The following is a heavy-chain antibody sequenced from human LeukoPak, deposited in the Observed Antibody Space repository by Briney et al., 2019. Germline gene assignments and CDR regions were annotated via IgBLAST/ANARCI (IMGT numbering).Heavy chain of an antibody. CDR2: ISAYNGNT. J-gene: IGHJ4*02. D-gene: IGHD6-6*01. V-gene: IGHV1-18*01. CDR3: ARHDPRGEPARLGFFDY. Sequence: AASVKVSCKASGYTFTSYGISWVRQAPGQGLEWMGWISAYNGNTNYAQKLQGRVTMTTDTSTSTAYMELRSLRSDDTAVYYCARHDPRGEPARLGFFDYWGQGTLVTVSS. CDR1: GYTFTSYG.